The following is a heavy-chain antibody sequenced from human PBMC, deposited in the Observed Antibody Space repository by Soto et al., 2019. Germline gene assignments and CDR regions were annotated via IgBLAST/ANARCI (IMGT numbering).Heavy chain of an antibody. V-gene: IGHV3-23*01. CDR1: GFTFTSYA. CDR3: TQDGGSRDWLTVN. CDR2: ITGGGDNT. Sequence: EVQLLESGGDLVQPGGSLRLSCAASGFTFTSYAMSWIRQAPGKGLEWVSAITGGGDNTYYADSVKGRFTISRDNSKNTLYLPMNSLRAEDTDFYYCTQDGGSRDWLTVNWGQGTLVPVSS. J-gene: IGHJ4*02. D-gene: IGHD3-9*01.